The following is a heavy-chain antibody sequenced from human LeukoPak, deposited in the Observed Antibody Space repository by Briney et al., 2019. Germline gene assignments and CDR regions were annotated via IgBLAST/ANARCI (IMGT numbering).Heavy chain of an antibody. Sequence: GASVKVSCKVSGYTLTELSMHWVRQAPGKGLGWMGGFDPEDGETIYAQKFQGRVTMTEDTSTDTAYMELSSLRSEDTAVYYCATPKRDILTGYYWFDPWGQGTLVTVSS. D-gene: IGHD3-9*01. V-gene: IGHV1-24*01. CDR1: GYTLTELS. CDR2: FDPEDGET. CDR3: ATPKRDILTGYYWFDP. J-gene: IGHJ5*02.